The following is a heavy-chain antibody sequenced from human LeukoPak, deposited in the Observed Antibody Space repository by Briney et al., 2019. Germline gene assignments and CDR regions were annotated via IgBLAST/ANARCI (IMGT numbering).Heavy chain of an antibody. D-gene: IGHD6-6*01. Sequence: PSETLSLTCTFSGGSISTFYWSWIRQPAGKGLEWIGRIHTSGSTDYNPSLKSRVTMSVDTSKNQFSLKLSSVTAADTAVYYCAREGSMTARPFVSIDYWGQGTLVTVSS. J-gene: IGHJ4*02. CDR1: GGSISTFY. CDR3: AREGSMTARPFVSIDY. V-gene: IGHV4-4*07. CDR2: IHTSGST.